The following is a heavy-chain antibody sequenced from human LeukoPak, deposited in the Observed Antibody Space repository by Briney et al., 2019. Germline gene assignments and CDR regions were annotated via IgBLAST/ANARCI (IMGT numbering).Heavy chain of an antibody. J-gene: IGHJ4*02. CDR2: IGTAGDT. V-gene: IGHV3-13*04. CDR3: ASISDLLYYFDS. CDR1: GFTFSSYD. Sequence: GGSLRPSCPASGFTFSSYDMHWVRQATGNVLEWVSAIGTAGDTYYPGSVKGRFTISRENAKNSLYLQMNSLRVEDTAMYYCASISDLLYYFDSWGQGTLVTVSS.